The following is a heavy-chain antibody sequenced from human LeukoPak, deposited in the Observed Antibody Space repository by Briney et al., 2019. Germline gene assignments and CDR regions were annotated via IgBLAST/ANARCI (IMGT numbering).Heavy chain of an antibody. J-gene: IGHJ4*02. CDR1: GGSISSGGYY. V-gene: IGHV4-30-2*01. CDR2: IYHSGST. Sequence: PSETLSLTCTVSGGSISSGGYYWSWIRQPPGKGLEWIGYIYHSGSTYYNPSLKSRVTISVDRSKNQFSLKLSSVTAADTAVYYCARDSPMTDNYYFDYWGQGTLVTVSS. D-gene: IGHD1-1*01. CDR3: ARDSPMTDNYYFDY.